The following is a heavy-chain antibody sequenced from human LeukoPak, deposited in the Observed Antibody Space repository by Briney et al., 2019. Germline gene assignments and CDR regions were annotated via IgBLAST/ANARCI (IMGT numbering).Heavy chain of an antibody. CDR3: AREKRVPAATGSDY. J-gene: IGHJ4*02. V-gene: IGHV1-2*02. CDR2: INPNSGGT. D-gene: IGHD2-2*01. CDR1: GYTFTGYY. Sequence: APVKVSCKASGYTFTGYYMHWVRQAPGQGLEWMGWINPNSGGTNYAQKFQGRVTMTRDTSISTAYMELSRLRSDDTAVYYCAREKRVPAATGSDYWGQGTLVTVSS.